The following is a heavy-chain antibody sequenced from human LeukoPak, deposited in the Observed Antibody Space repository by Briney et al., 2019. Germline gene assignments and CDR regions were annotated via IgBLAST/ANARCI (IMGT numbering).Heavy chain of an antibody. CDR2: IIPILGIA. CDR1: GGTFSSYA. V-gene: IGHV1-69*04. D-gene: IGHD6-13*01. Sequence: SVKVSCKASGGTFSSYAISWVRQAPGQGLEWMGRIIPILGIANYAQKFQGRVTITADKSTSTAYMELSSLRSEDTAVYYCARGKSSSWPDYWGQGTLVTVSS. CDR3: ARGKSSSWPDY. J-gene: IGHJ4*02.